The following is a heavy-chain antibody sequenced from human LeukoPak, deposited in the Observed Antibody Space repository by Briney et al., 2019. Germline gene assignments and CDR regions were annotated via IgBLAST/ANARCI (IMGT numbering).Heavy chain of an antibody. D-gene: IGHD3-9*01. Sequence: ASVKVSCKASGYTFTGYYMHWVRQAPGQGLEWMGWINPNSGGTNYAQKFQGRVTMTRDTSISTAYMELSRLRSDDTAVYYCARPYYDILTGYWTLDYWGQGTLVTVPS. CDR2: INPNSGGT. CDR1: GYTFTGYY. J-gene: IGHJ4*02. V-gene: IGHV1-2*02. CDR3: ARPYYDILTGYWTLDY.